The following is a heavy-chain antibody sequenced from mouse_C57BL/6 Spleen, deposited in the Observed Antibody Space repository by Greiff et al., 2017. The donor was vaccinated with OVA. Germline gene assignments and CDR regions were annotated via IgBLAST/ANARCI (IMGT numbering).Heavy chain of an antibody. CDR1: GYTFTSYW. V-gene: IGHV1-55*01. CDR2: IYPGSGST. J-gene: IGHJ2*01. Sequence: VQLQQPGAELVKPGASVKMSCKASGYTFTSYWITWVKQRPGQGLEWIGDIYPGSGSTNYNEKFKSKATLTVDTSSSTAYMQLSSLTSEDSAGYYCARGVSDGYYVTYWGQGTTLTVSS. D-gene: IGHD2-3*01. CDR3: ARGVSDGYYVTY.